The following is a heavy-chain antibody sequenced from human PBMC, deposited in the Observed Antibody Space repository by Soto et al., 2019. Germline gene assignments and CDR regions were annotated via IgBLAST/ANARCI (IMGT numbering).Heavy chain of an antibody. CDR2: MSGSGGST. J-gene: IGHJ5*02. Sequence: EVQLLKSGGGLVQPGGSRRLSCAASGFTFSTNDMGWVAQAPGKGLEWVSLMSGSGGSTYYAGSVRGRFTISRENSNDRLYLLMNSLRAEDTAQYYCAKSASGTNSGLRSWGQGTLVTVSS. CDR3: AKSASGTNSGLRS. D-gene: IGHD1-1*01. CDR1: GFTFSTND. V-gene: IGHV3-23*01.